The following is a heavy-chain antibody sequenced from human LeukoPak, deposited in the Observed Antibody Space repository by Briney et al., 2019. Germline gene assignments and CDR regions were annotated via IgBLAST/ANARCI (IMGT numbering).Heavy chain of an antibody. CDR1: GGSISSYY. Sequence: KPSETLSLTCTVSGGSISSYYWSWIRQPPGKGLEWIGYIYYSGSTNYNPSLKSRVTISVDTSKNQFSLKLSSVTAADTAVYYCARSPIQLWFDPWGQGTLVTVSS. D-gene: IGHD5-18*01. J-gene: IGHJ5*02. CDR2: IYYSGST. V-gene: IGHV4-59*01. CDR3: ARSPIQLWFDP.